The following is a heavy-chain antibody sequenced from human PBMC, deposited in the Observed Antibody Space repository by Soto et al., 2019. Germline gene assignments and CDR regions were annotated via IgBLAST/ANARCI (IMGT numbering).Heavy chain of an antibody. V-gene: IGHV3-30*18. CDR2: ISYDGSNK. J-gene: IGHJ5*02. CDR3: AKDGLDYGDYVFWFAP. D-gene: IGHD4-17*01. CDR1: GFTFSSYG. Sequence: QVQLVESGGGVVQPGRSLRLSCAASGFTFSSYGMHWVRQAPGKGLEWVAVISYDGSNKYYADSVKGRFTISRDNSKNTLYLQMNSLRAEATAVYYCAKDGLDYGDYVFWFAPWGQGTLVTVSS.